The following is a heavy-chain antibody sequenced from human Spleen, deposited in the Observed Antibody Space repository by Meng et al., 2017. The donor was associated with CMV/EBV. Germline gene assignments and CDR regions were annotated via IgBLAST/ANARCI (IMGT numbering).Heavy chain of an antibody. V-gene: IGHV3-21*01. D-gene: IGHD3-3*01. CDR1: GFTFSSYA. CDR3: ARDRLRSLEWLSYNAMDV. J-gene: IGHJ6*02. Sequence: GESLKISCAASGFTFSSYAMSWVRQAPGKGLEWVSSISSSSSYIYYADSVKGRFTISRDNAKNSLYLQMNSLRAEDTAVYYCARDRLRSLEWLSYNAMDVWGQGTTVTVSS. CDR2: ISSSSSYI.